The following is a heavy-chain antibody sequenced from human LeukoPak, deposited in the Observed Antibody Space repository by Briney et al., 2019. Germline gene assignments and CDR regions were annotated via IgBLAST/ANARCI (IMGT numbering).Heavy chain of an antibody. D-gene: IGHD5-24*01. CDR2: IYPGDSDT. J-gene: IGHJ4*02. Sequence: GESLKISCKGSGYSFTSYWIGWVRQMPGKGLEWIGIIYPGDSDTGYTPSFQGQVTISADKSISTAYLQWSSLKASDTAMYYCARQDGYGRYYFDYWGQGALVTVSS. V-gene: IGHV5-51*01. CDR3: ARQDGYGRYYFDY. CDR1: GYSFTSYW.